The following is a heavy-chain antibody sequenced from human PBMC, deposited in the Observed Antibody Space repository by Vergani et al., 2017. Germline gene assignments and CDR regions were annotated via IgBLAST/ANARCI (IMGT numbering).Heavy chain of an antibody. CDR2: ISGQNFRT. V-gene: IGHV3-23*01. D-gene: IGHD5-24*01. Sequence: EVQLLESGGGLVQPGGSLRLSCAASGFTFSSYAMSWVRQAPGKGLEWVSGISGQNFRTHYADSVKGRFTISRDDSKNTVYLQINSLRAEDTAVYYCARDRVGMVPYYYYYYMDVWGKGTTVTVSS. CDR1: GFTFSSYA. J-gene: IGHJ6*03. CDR3: ARDRVGMVPYYYYYYMDV.